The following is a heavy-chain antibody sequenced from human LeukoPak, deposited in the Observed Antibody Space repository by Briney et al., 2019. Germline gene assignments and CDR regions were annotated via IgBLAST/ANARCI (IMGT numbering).Heavy chain of an antibody. CDR2: ISYDGSNK. V-gene: IGHV3-30*04. D-gene: IGHD3-10*01. Sequence: GGSLRLSCAASGFTFSSYAMHWVREAPGKGLEWVAVISYDGSNKYYADSVKGRFTISRDNSKNTLYLQMNSLRAEDTAVYYCARGRYGSGSKRGMDVWGKGTTVTVSS. J-gene: IGHJ6*04. CDR3: ARGRYGSGSKRGMDV. CDR1: GFTFSSYA.